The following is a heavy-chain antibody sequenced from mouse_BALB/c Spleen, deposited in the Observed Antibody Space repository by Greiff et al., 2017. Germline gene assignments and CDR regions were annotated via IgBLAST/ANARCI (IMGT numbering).Heavy chain of an antibody. Sequence: VQLQQSGAELVRSGASVKLSCTASGFNIKDYYMHWVKQRPEQGLEWIGWIDPENGNTIYDPKFQGKASITADTSSNTAYLQLSSLTSEDTAVYYCARAYYRYDWFAYWGQGTLVTVSA. J-gene: IGHJ3*01. V-gene: IGHV14-1*02. CDR1: GFNIKDYY. CDR2: IDPENGNT. CDR3: ARAYYRYDWFAY. D-gene: IGHD2-14*01.